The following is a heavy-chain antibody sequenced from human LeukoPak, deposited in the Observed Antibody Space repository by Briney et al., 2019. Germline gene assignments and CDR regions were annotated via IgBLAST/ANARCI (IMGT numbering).Heavy chain of an antibody. CDR3: ARVAYSYFVEAPFFDY. D-gene: IGHD5-18*01. J-gene: IGHJ4*02. V-gene: IGHV6-1*01. CDR1: GDSVSSNSAA. CDR2: TYYRSKWYN. Sequence: SQTLSLTCAISGDSVSSNSAAWNWIRQPPSRGLEWLGRTYYRSKWYNDYAMAVKSQITINPDTSKNQFSLQLNSVTPEDTAVYYCARVAYSYFVEAPFFDYWGQGTLVTVSS.